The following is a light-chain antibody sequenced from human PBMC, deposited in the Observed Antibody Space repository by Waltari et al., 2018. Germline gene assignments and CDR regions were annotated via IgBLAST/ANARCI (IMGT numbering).Light chain of an antibody. V-gene: IGLV3-1*01. CDR1: KLGDKN. CDR2: RDT. CDR3: QAWDTTTVV. Sequence: SYEVTQPPSVSVSPGQTASITCSGDKLGDKNVYWYHQKPGQSPVLVIYRDTNRPSGIPERFSGSNSGNTATLTIGGTQTMDEADYYCQAWDTTTVVFGGGTRLTVL. J-gene: IGLJ2*01.